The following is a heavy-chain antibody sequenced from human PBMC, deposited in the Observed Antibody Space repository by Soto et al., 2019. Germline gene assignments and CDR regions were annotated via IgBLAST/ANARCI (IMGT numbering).Heavy chain of an antibody. CDR3: AKRRTEEDSILDN. Sequence: EVQVLDSGGGFVQPGGSLRLSCAASGFTFSRYAMTWVRQAPGKRPEWVSTIGDRDDAKYYADSVKGRFTISRDNSKNMLYLQMSSLRVEDTAVYYGAKRRTEEDSILDNWGQGTLVTVSS. D-gene: IGHD2-15*01. J-gene: IGHJ4*02. CDR1: GFTFSRYA. V-gene: IGHV3-23*01. CDR2: IGDRDDAK.